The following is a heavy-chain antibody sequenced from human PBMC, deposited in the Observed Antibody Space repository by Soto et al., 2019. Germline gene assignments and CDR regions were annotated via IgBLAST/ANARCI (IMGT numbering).Heavy chain of an antibody. V-gene: IGHV1-46*01. CDR1: GYTFTSYD. CDR3: ARAGLRRAFDI. D-gene: IGHD5-12*01. CDR2: INPSGGST. Sequence: ASLKVSCNASGYTFTSYDMHWVRQAPGQGLEWMGIINPSGGSTSYAQKFQGRVTMTRDTSTSTVYMELSSLRSEDTAVYYCARAGLRRAFDIWGQGTMVTV. J-gene: IGHJ3*02.